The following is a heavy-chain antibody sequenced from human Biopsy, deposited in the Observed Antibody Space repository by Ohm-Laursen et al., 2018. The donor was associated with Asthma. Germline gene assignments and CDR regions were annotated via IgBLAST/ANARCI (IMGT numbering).Heavy chain of an antibody. CDR1: GFTVSTNG. Sequence: SLRLSCTASGFTVSTNGMSWVRQPPGKGLEWVSVIYSGGGTYYADSMKGRFTISRDNSKNTLSLQMNSLTAEDTAVYYCAREGVAGTHIEDWGQGTLVTVSS. CDR3: AREGVAGTHIED. J-gene: IGHJ4*02. CDR2: IYSGGGT. V-gene: IGHV3-53*05. D-gene: IGHD6-19*01.